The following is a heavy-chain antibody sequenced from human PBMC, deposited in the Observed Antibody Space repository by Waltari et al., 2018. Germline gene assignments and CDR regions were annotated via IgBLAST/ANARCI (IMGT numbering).Heavy chain of an antibody. CDR1: GGSISSSRSY. Sequence: QLQLQESGPGLVEPSETLSLTCTVSGGSISSSRSYWGWIRQPPGKGLEWIGSIYYSGSTYYNPSLKSRVTISVDTSKNQFSLKLSSVTAADTAVYYCARGRSNYVFDYWGQGTLVTVSS. D-gene: IGHD4-4*01. CDR3: ARGRSNYVFDY. CDR2: IYYSGST. J-gene: IGHJ4*02. V-gene: IGHV4-39*07.